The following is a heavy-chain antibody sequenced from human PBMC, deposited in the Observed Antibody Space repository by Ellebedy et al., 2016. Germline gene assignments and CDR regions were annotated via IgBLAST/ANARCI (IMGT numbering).Heavy chain of an antibody. D-gene: IGHD1-1*01. CDR1: GYIFTNHY. Sequence: ASVKVSCKAFGYIFTNHYMHWVRQAPGQGLEWMGVISPSGDHENSAQKFQGRVTLTRDTSTSTAYMELNSLRSEDTAFYYCVRGGDTTGTTPPFDSWGQGTLVTVSS. CDR2: ISPSGDHE. V-gene: IGHV1-46*01. J-gene: IGHJ4*02. CDR3: VRGGDTTGTTPPFDS.